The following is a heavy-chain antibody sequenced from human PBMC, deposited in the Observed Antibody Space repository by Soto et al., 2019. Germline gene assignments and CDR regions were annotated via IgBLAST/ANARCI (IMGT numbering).Heavy chain of an antibody. D-gene: IGHD3-10*01. CDR1: GVSISSSHW. CDR2: IYHSGST. J-gene: IGHJ4*02. V-gene: IGHV4-4*02. CDR3: AGVDGSGNYFI. Sequence: QVQLQESGPGLVRPSGTLSLTCAVSGVSISSSHWWTWVRQTPGKGLEWIGEIYHSGSTNYNPSLKRRVTISVDKSKNQFSLRLTSVTAADTAVYYCAGVDGSGNYFIWGQGTLVTVTS.